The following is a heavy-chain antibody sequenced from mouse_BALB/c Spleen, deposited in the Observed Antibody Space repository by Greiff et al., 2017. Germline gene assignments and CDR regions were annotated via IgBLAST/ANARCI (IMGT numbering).Heavy chain of an antibody. J-gene: IGHJ4*01. CDR1: GFSLTSYG. CDR3: ARKGAYDYDENYAMDY. V-gene: IGHV2-4-1*01. D-gene: IGHD2-4*01. CDR2: IWSGGST. Sequence: QVHVKQSGPGLVQPSQSLSITCTVSGFSLTSYGVHWVRQSPGKGLEWLGVIWSGGSTDYNAAFISRLSISKDNSKSQVFFKMNSLQADDTAIYYCARKGAYDYDENYAMDYWGQGTSVTVSS.